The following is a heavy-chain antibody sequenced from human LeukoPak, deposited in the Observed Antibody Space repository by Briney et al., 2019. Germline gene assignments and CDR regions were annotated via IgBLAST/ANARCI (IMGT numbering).Heavy chain of an antibody. CDR3: AKDVGDGEYFFDF. Sequence: GGSLRLSCGASGFRFESHTMGWVRQAPGKGLEWISSITSGSTTIYYGDSVRGRFTVSRDNAENSLYLQMNNMRVSDTAVYFCAKDVGDGEYFFDFWGQGTLVSVSS. J-gene: IGHJ4*02. CDR1: GFRFESHT. CDR2: ITSGSTTI. V-gene: IGHV3-48*04. D-gene: IGHD3-16*01.